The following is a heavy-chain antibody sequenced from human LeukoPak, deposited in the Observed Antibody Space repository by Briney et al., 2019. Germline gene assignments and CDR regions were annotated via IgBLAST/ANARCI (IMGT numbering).Heavy chain of an antibody. CDR3: ARDQASSSWLDAFDI. CDR1: GGSFSGYY. V-gene: IGHV4-34*01. CDR2: INHSGST. J-gene: IGHJ3*02. Sequence: SETLSLTCAVYGGSFSGYYWSWIRQPPGKGLEWIGEINHSGSTNYNPSLKSRVTISVDSSKNQFSLKLSSVTAADTAVYYCARDQASSSWLDAFDIWGQGTMVTVSS. D-gene: IGHD6-13*01.